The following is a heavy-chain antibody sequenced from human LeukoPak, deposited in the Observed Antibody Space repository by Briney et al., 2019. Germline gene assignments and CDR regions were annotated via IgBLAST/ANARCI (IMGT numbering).Heavy chain of an antibody. J-gene: IGHJ6*04. V-gene: IGHV3-53*01. CDR3: ARSIAAAAHYYYYGMDV. D-gene: IGHD6-13*01. CDR2: IYSGGST. CDR1: GFSVSSNY. Sequence: GGSLRLSCAASGFSVSSNYMSWVRQAPGKGLEWVSVIYSGGSTYYADSVKGRFTGSRDISKNTPYLQMNSLRAEDTAVYYCARSIAAAAHYYYYGMDVWGKGTTVTVSS.